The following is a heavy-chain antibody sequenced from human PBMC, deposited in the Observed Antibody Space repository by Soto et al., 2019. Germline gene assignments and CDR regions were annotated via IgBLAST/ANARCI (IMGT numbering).Heavy chain of an antibody. CDR2: IKQDGSEK. D-gene: IGHD3-22*01. CDR1: GFTFSSYW. J-gene: IGHJ3*02. Sequence: GGSLRLSCAASGFTFSSYWMSWVRQAPGKGLEWVANIKQDGSEKYYVDSVKGRFTISRDNAKNSLYLQMNSLRAEDTAVYYCARVSPTQYYYDSSGPPAFGIWGQGTMVTVSS. V-gene: IGHV3-7*03. CDR3: ARVSPTQYYYDSSGPPAFGI.